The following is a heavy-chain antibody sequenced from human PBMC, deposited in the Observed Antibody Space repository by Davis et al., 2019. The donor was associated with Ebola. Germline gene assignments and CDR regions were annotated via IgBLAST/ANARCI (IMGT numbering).Heavy chain of an antibody. CDR1: GDSIRSYY. D-gene: IGHD1-7*01. Sequence: MPSETLSLTCTVSGDSIRSYYWSWIRQSPGKGLQWIGYIYYTGATTYNPSLQSRVTTSEDTSKNQFSLRLSSVTAADTAIYYCARCPDWNSQAGFDYWGQGILVTVSS. CDR2: IYYTGAT. J-gene: IGHJ4*02. V-gene: IGHV4-59*01. CDR3: ARCPDWNSQAGFDY.